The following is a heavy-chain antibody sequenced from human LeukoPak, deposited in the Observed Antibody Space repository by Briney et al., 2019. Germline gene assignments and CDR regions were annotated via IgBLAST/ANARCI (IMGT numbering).Heavy chain of an antibody. CDR1: GYSISSSNW. D-gene: IGHD2-21*01. CDR2: IYYSGST. CDR3: ARDPCGRSSYFDY. V-gene: IGHV4-28*03. Sequence: SDTLSLTCAVSGYSISSSNWWGWIRQPPGKGLEWIGYIYYSGSTYYNPSLKSRVTISVDTSKNQFSLKLSSVTAADTAVYYCARDPCGRSSYFDYWGQGTLVTVSS. J-gene: IGHJ4*02.